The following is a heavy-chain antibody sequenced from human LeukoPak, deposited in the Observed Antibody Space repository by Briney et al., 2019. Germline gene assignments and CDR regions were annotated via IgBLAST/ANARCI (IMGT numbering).Heavy chain of an antibody. CDR2: IYYSGNT. D-gene: IGHD3-22*01. J-gene: IGHJ5*02. Sequence: SETLSLTCTVSGGSISSGDYYWSWIRQPPGKGLEWIGYIYYSGNTYYNPSLKSRVTMSVDTSKNQFSLKLSSVTAADTAVYYCAREGYDSSGNWFDPWGQGTLVTVSS. CDR3: AREGYDSSGNWFDP. CDR1: GGSISSGDYY. V-gene: IGHV4-30-4*02.